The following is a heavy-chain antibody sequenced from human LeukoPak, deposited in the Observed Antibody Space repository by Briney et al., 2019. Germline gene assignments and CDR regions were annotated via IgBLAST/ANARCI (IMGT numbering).Heavy chain of an antibody. CDR2: TYQRSKWYN. Sequence: SQTLSLTCAISGDSVSSNSAAWNWIRQSPSRGLEWLGRTYQRSKWYNDYAVSVKSRITINPDTSKNQFSPQLDSVTPEDTAVYYCTRAGRAALYYFDYWGQGTLVTVSS. CDR1: GDSVSSNSAA. D-gene: IGHD3-10*01. J-gene: IGHJ4*02. CDR3: TRAGRAALYYFDY. V-gene: IGHV6-1*01.